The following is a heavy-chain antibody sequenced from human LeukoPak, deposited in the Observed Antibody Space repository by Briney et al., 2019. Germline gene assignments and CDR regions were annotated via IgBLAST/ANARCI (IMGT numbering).Heavy chain of an antibody. V-gene: IGHV3-30*02. CDR2: VSNNGIDK. Sequence: GGSLRLSCAASGSTFSSDGINWVRQAPGKGLEWVAFVSNNGIDKHYGDSVQGRFSISRDNSKNTLYLEMKSLRVEDTAVYYCAKGITRCSYCLDYWGQGTLVTVSS. CDR3: AKGITRCSYCLDY. J-gene: IGHJ4*02. D-gene: IGHD1-20*01. CDR1: GSTFSSDG.